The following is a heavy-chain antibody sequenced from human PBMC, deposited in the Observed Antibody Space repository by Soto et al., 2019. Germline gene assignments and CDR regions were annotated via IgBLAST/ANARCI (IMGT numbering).Heavy chain of an antibody. CDR3: TITIFGVVNPDY. CDR2: IRSKANSYAT. CDR1: GFTFSGSA. D-gene: IGHD3-3*01. V-gene: IGHV3-73*01. J-gene: IGHJ4*02. Sequence: GGSLRLSCAASGFTFSGSAMHWVRQASGKGLEWVGRIRSKANSYATAYAASVKGRFTISRDDSKNTAYLQMNSLKTEDTAVYYCTITIFGVVNPDYWGQGTLVTVSS.